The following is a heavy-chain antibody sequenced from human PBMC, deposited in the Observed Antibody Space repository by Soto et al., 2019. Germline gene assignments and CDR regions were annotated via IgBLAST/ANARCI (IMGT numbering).Heavy chain of an antibody. CDR1: GGSISSYY. V-gene: IGHV4-59*01. D-gene: IGHD2-2*01. Sequence: QVQLQESGPGLVKPSETLSLTCNVSGGSISSYYWSWIRQPPGKGLEYIGHVYNSGSTIHSPSLQRRATISVDTSKNQFSLKLTSVTAADTAVYYCAGGSSLCWECFHHWGQGILITVSS. CDR2: VYNSGST. CDR3: AGGSSLCWECFHH. J-gene: IGHJ1*01.